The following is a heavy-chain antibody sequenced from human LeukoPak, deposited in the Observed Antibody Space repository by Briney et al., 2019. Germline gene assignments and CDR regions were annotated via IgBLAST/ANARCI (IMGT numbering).Heavy chain of an antibody. V-gene: IGHV3-21*01. J-gene: IGHJ3*02. CDR3: ARIPLWFGELLYSAFDI. Sequence: PGGSLRLSCAASGFTFSSYSMNWVRQAPGKGLEWVSSISSSSSYIYYADSVKGRFTISRDNAKNSLYLQMNSLSAEDTAVYYCARIPLWFGELLYSAFDIWGQGTMVTVSS. D-gene: IGHD3-10*01. CDR2: ISSSSSYI. CDR1: GFTFSSYS.